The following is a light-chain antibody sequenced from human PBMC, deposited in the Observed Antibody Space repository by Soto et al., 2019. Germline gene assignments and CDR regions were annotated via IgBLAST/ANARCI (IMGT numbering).Light chain of an antibody. Sequence: DLQMTQSPCSLSASVGERVTITCRASQSISTNLNWYQQKPGKAPKLLISGASALQGGVSSRFSGSGSGTGFTLTISSLQPEDSATYFCQQSHTTLFTFGPGTTVDLK. V-gene: IGKV1-39*01. J-gene: IGKJ3*01. CDR3: QQSHTTLFT. CDR1: QSISTN. CDR2: GAS.